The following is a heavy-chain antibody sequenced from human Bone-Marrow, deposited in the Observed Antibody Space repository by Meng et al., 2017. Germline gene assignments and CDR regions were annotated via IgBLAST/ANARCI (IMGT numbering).Heavy chain of an antibody. J-gene: IGHJ3*02. V-gene: IGHV3-9*01. D-gene: IGHD3-22*01. Sequence: SLKISCAASGFTFSNAWMSWVRQAPGKGLEWVSGISWNSGSIGYADSVKGRFTISRDNAKNYLYLQMNSLRAEDTALYYCAKAYYYDSSGYYQDDAFDIWGQGTMVTVSS. CDR3: AKAYYYDSSGYYQDDAFDI. CDR2: ISWNSGSI. CDR1: GFTFSNAW.